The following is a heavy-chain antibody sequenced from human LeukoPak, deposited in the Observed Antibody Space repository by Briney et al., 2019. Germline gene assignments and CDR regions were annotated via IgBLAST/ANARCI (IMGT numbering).Heavy chain of an antibody. J-gene: IGHJ4*02. Sequence: GESLKISCAASGFSFSSYSMNWVRQAPGKGLEWVSYISSSSTIYYADSVKGRFTISRDNAKNSLYLQMNSLRDEDTAVYYCTRDRLKFDWWGQGTLVTVSS. CDR1: GFSFSSYS. CDR3: TRDRLKFDW. D-gene: IGHD2-21*02. CDR2: ISSSSTI. V-gene: IGHV3-48*02.